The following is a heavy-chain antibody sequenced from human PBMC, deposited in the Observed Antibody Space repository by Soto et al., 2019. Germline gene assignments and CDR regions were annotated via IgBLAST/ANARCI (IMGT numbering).Heavy chain of an antibody. J-gene: IGHJ6*02. CDR1: GYTFTSYG. V-gene: IGHV1-18*01. CDR2: ISAYNGNT. D-gene: IGHD3-10*01. Sequence: QVQLVQSGAEVKKPGASVKVSCKASGYTFTSYGISWVRQAPGQGLEWMGWISAYNGNTNYAQKLQGRVTMTTDTSTSTCYMELRSLRSDDTAVYYCARDRYYYGSGSYYSYGMDVWGQGTTVTVSS. CDR3: ARDRYYYGSGSYYSYGMDV.